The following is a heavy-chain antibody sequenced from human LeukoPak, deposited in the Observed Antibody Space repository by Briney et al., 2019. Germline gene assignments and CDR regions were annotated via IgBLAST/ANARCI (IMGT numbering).Heavy chain of an antibody. V-gene: IGHV3-30*02. CDR3: AKSGLWFGEFGYFDY. J-gene: IGHJ4*02. D-gene: IGHD3-10*01. CDR1: GFTFSSYD. Sequence: AGSLRLSCAASGFTFSSYDMHWVRQAQGKGLEWVAFIRYDGSNKYYADSVKGRFTIYRDNSKNTLYLQMNSLRAEDTAVYYCAKSGLWFGEFGYFDYWGQGTLVTVSS. CDR2: IRYDGSNK.